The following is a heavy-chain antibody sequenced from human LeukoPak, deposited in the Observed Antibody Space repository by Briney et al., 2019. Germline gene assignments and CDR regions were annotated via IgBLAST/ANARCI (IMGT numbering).Heavy chain of an antibody. D-gene: IGHD6-6*01. V-gene: IGHV3-23*01. Sequence: PGGSLRLSCAASGLTFSNYAMNWVRQASGKGLEWVSGITDSGRKTYYADSVKGRFSISRDNSRNTLYLQMNSLRAEDTAVYYCAGEYSSSSGYYYYYGMDVWGQGTTVTVSS. CDR3: AGEYSSSSGYYYYYGMDV. CDR2: ITDSGRKT. J-gene: IGHJ6*02. CDR1: GLTFSNYA.